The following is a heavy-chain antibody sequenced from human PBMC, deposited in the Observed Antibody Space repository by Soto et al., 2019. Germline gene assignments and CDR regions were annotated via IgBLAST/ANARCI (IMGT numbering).Heavy chain of an antibody. CDR1: EFTFSSSW. J-gene: IGHJ4*02. Sequence: EVQLVESGGGLVQPGGSLRLSCEASEFTFSSSWMHWVRQAPGKGLVWVSRINPDGRNIGYADSVKGRFTISRDNDKNTLYLQMNSLRDEDTAMYYCIRELANCVGYCLYYWGQGTLVTVSS. D-gene: IGHD2-21*02. V-gene: IGHV3-74*01. CDR2: INPDGRNI. CDR3: IRELANCVGYCLYY.